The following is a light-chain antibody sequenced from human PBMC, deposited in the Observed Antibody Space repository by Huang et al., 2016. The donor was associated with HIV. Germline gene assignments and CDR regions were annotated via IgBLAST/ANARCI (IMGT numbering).Light chain of an antibody. CDR1: QSISNF. V-gene: IGKV1-39*01. CDR2: TAS. CDR3: QQSYTTPDT. J-gene: IGKJ3*01. Sequence: DIQMTQSPSSLSASVGDRVNITCRASQSISNFLNWYQQKPGKAPKLLIYTASNFQSGVPSRFSCSGSGKDFTLTISSLQPEDFATFYCQQSYTTPDTFGPGTKLDIK.